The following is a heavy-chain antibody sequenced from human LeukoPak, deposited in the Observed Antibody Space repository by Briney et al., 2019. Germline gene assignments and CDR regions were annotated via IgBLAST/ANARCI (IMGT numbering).Heavy chain of an antibody. D-gene: IGHD5-18*01. V-gene: IGHV1-69*04. J-gene: IGHJ4*02. Sequence: SVKVSCKASGGTFSSYGISWVRQAPGQGLEWIGRIIPILGIANYAQKFQGRVTITADKSTSTAYMELSTLRSEDTAVHSCARDRGYSYGSLGFCDYWGQGTLVTVSS. CDR1: GGTFSSYG. CDR2: IIPILGIA. CDR3: ARDRGYSYGSLGFCDY.